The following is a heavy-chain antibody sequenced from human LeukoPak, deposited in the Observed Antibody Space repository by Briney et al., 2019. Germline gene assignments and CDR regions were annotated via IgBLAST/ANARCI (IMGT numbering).Heavy chain of an antibody. CDR3: ARADCSSTSCYELDY. D-gene: IGHD2-2*01. CDR2: ISSSDSTI. J-gene: IGHJ4*02. CDR1: GFTFSDYY. Sequence: GGSLRLSCAGSGFTFSDYYMSWIRQAPGKGLEWVSYISSSDSTIYYTDSVKGRFTISRDNAKNSLYLQMNSLRADDTAVYDCARADCSSTSCYELDYWGQGTLVTVSS. V-gene: IGHV3-11*04.